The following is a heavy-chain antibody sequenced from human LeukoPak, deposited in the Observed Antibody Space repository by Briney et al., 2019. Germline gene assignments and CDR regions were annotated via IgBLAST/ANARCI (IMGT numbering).Heavy chain of an antibody. V-gene: IGHV4-31*03. Sequence: SETLSLTCTVSGGSISSGGYYWSWIRQHPGKGLEWIGYIYYIGSTYYNPSLKSRVTISVDTSKNQFSLKLSSVTAADTAVYYCARVVVRSFDAFDIWGQGTMVTLSS. CDR1: GGSISSGGYY. CDR2: IYYIGST. J-gene: IGHJ3*02. CDR3: ARVVVRSFDAFDI. D-gene: IGHD2-2*01.